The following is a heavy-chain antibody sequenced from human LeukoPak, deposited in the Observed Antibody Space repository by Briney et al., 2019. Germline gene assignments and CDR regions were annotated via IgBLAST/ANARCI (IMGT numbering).Heavy chain of an antibody. J-gene: IGHJ4*02. CDR3: ARTDCSGGVCYYHFDY. Sequence: ASVKVSCKASGYTFTGYCVHWVRQAPGQGLEWMGWINPNSGGRKFAQKFQGRGTMTRDTSISTAYMELTRLRSDDTAVYYCARTDCSGGVCYYHFDYWGQGTLVTVSS. D-gene: IGHD2-15*01. CDR2: INPNSGGR. V-gene: IGHV1-2*02. CDR1: GYTFTGYC.